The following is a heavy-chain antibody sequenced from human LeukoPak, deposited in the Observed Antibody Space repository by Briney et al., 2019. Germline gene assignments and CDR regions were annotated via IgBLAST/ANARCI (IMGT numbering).Heavy chain of an antibody. CDR2: MYYSGSA. V-gene: IGHV4-39*07. CDR3: ARGSWHYDSSGYGPNGYYYYYMDV. CDR1: GGTISSSSYY. J-gene: IGHJ6*03. D-gene: IGHD3-22*01. Sequence: SETLSLTCTVSGGTISSSSYYWGWIRQPPGKGLEWIGSMYYSGSAYYNSSLKSRVTISEDTSKIQFSLKLSSVTAADTAVYYCARGSWHYDSSGYGPNGYYYYYMDVWGKGTTVTVSS.